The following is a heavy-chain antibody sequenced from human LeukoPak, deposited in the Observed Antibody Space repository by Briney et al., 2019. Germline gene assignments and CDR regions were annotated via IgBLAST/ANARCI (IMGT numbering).Heavy chain of an antibody. J-gene: IGHJ4*02. D-gene: IGHD5-18*01. V-gene: IGHV4-39*01. Sequence: SETLSLTCTVSGGSISSSSYYWGWIRQPPGKGLEWIGSIYYSGSTYYNPSLKSRVTISVDTSKNQFSLKLSSVTAADTAVYYCARHGRVGYSYGYAYWGQGTLVSVSS. CDR1: GGSISSSSYY. CDR3: ARHGRVGYSYGYAY. CDR2: IYYSGST.